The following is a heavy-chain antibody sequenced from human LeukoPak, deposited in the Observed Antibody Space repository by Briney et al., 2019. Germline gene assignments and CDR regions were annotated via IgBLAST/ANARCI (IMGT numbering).Heavy chain of an antibody. V-gene: IGHV4-4*07. CDR3: ARVYSSSSGTTFDY. D-gene: IGHD6-6*01. J-gene: IGHJ4*02. CDR2: IYTSGST. Sequence: SETLSLTCTVSGGSISSYYWSWIRQPAGKGLEWIGRIYTSGSTNYNPSLKSRVTMSVDTSKNQFSLNLTSVTAADTAVYYCARVYSSSSGTTFDYWSQGTLVTVSS. CDR1: GGSISSYY.